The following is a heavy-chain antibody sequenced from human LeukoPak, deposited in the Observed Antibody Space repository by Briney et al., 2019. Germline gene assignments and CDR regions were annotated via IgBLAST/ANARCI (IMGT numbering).Heavy chain of an antibody. CDR1: GGTFSSYA. CDR2: IIPIFGTA. D-gene: IGHD2-2*01. CDR3: ASIDCSSTSCAYYYYYMDV. J-gene: IGHJ6*03. V-gene: IGHV1-69*01. Sequence: ASVKVSCKASGGTFSSYAISWVRQAPGQGLEWMGGIIPIFGTANYAQKFQGRVTITSDESTSTAYMELSSLRSEDTAVYYCASIDCSSTSCAYYYYYMDVWGKGTTVTVSS.